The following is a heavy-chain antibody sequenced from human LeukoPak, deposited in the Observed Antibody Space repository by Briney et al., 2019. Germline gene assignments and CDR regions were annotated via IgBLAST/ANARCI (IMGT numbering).Heavy chain of an antibody. D-gene: IGHD3-16*02. CDR1: GFTFSSYE. V-gene: IGHV3-48*03. J-gene: IGHJ4*02. Sequence: PGGSLRLSCAASGFTFSSYEMNWVRQAPGKGLEWVSYISSSGSTIYYADSVKGRFTISRDNAKNSLYLQMNSLRAEDTAVYYCARDGLYDYVWGSYRSGGQGTLVTVSS. CDR2: ISSSGSTI. CDR3: ARDGLYDYVWGSYRS.